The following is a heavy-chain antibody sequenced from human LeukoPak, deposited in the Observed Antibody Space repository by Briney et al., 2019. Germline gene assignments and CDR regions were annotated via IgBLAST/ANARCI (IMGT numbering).Heavy chain of an antibody. Sequence: GGSLRLSCTASTFILNNYWMGWVRQAPGQGLEWVANIKQDGSEKYYVDSVKGRFSISRDNAKNSLYLQMNSLRAEDTAVYYCASRAGYTGSWSAFDYWGQGTLVTGSS. D-gene: IGHD6-13*01. CDR3: ASRAGYTGSWSAFDY. V-gene: IGHV3-7*05. J-gene: IGHJ4*02. CDR1: TFILNNYW. CDR2: IKQDGSEK.